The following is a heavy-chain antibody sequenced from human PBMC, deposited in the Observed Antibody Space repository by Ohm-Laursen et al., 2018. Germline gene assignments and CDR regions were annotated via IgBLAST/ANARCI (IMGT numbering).Heavy chain of an antibody. Sequence: SDTLSLTCIVSGDSINNYYWSWIRQPAGKGLEWIGRMYATGSSNYNPSLNSRVTMSVDTSKNQFSLKLSSVTAADTAVYYCARAQNTMVRGVIPRPNWFDPWGQGTLVTVSS. CDR3: ARAQNTMVRGVIPRPNWFDP. CDR1: GDSINNYY. D-gene: IGHD3-10*01. CDR2: MYATGSS. J-gene: IGHJ5*02. V-gene: IGHV4-4*07.